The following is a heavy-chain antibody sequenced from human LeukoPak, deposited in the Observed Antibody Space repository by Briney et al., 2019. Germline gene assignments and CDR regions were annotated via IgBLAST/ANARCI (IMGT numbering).Heavy chain of an antibody. CDR2: INSDGSST. CDR1: GFTFSSYS. Sequence: PWGSLRLSCAASGFTFSSYSMNWVRQAPGKGLVWVSRINSDGSSTSYADSVKGRFTISRDNAENTLYLQMNSLRAEDTAVYYCARDSGDGVIYYYYMDVWGKGTTVTISS. V-gene: IGHV3-74*01. J-gene: IGHJ6*03. CDR3: ARDSGDGVIYYYYMDV. D-gene: IGHD3-10*01.